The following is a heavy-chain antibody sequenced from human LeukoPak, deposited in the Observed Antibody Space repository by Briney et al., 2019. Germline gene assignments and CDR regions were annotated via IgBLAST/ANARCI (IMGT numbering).Heavy chain of an antibody. D-gene: IGHD3-3*01. J-gene: IGHJ5*02. V-gene: IGHV4-59*01. CDR3: ARVRFLGVGWFDP. CDR2: IYYSGST. Sequence: SETLSLTCTVSGGSISSYYWSWIRQPPGKGLEWIGYIYYSGSTNYNPSLKSRVTISVDTSKNQFSLKLSSVTAADTAVYYCARVRFLGVGWFDPWGQGTLVTVSS. CDR1: GGSISSYY.